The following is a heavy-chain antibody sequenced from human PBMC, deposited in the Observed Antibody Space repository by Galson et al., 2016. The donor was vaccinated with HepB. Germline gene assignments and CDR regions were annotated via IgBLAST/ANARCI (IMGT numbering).Heavy chain of an antibody. CDR2: IRGSGGGI. D-gene: IGHD3-10*01. CDR1: GFIFSTYA. J-gene: IGHJ3*02. V-gene: IGHV3-23*01. CDR3: AKERGSRITMVRGVLDAFDM. Sequence: SLRLSCAASGFIFSTYAMNWVRQAPGKGLEWVSSIRGSGGGIDYADSVKGWFTISRDNSKNTLYLQMSSLRAEDTALYYCAKERGSRITMVRGVLDAFDMWGQGTMVTVSS.